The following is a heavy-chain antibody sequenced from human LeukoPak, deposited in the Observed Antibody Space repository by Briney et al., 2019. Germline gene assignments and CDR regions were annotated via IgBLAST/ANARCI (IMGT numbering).Heavy chain of an antibody. J-gene: IGHJ4*02. CDR1: GFSFSGHW. D-gene: IGHD6-6*01. Sequence: GGSLRLSCTASGFSFSGHWMHWARQLPGKGLVWVSRISPTGSTTSYADSVKGRFTVSRDNAKNTLYLQVNNLRAEDTAVYYCARGPNSSWSGLDFWGQGTLLTVSS. V-gene: IGHV3-74*01. CDR3: ARGPNSSWSGLDF. CDR2: ISPTGSTT.